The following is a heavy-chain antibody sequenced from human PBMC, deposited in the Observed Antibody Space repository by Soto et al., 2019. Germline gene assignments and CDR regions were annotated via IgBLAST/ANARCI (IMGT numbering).Heavy chain of an antibody. D-gene: IGHD6-13*01. CDR1: GLTFSSYW. Sequence: GGSLRLSCAASGLTFSSYWMHWVRQAPGKGLVWVSRINSDGSSTSYADSVKGRFTISRDNAKNTLYLQMNSLRAEDTAVYYCASCVHIAAAGPAFDYWGQGTLVTVSS. CDR3: ASCVHIAAAGPAFDY. V-gene: IGHV3-74*01. J-gene: IGHJ4*02. CDR2: INSDGSST.